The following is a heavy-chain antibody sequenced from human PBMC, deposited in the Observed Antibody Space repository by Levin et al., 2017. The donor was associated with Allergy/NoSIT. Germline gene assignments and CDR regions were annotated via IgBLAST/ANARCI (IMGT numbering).Heavy chain of an antibody. J-gene: IGHJ3*02. V-gene: IGHV3-74*01. CDR1: GFSFSSYW. Sequence: LSLTCAASGFSFSSYWMHWVRQAPGKGLVWVSRIDNDGYNTNYADSVKGRFTISRDNAKNTLYLQMNSLRAEDTAVYYCVRRTSHAFDIWGQGTMVIVSS. CDR2: IDNDGYNT. CDR3: VRRTSHAFDI.